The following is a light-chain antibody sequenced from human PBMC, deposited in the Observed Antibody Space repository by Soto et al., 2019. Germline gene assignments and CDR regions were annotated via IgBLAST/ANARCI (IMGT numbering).Light chain of an antibody. CDR3: AAWDVSLVV. CDR1: SSNIGTNT. V-gene: IGLV1-44*01. J-gene: IGLJ2*01. Sequence: QSALTQPPSASGTPGQRVTISCSGSSSNIGTNTVIWYQQLPGAAPKLLIYSDNQRPSGVPDRFSGSKSGTSASLAISGLQSEDEADYYCAAWDVSLVVFGGG. CDR2: SDN.